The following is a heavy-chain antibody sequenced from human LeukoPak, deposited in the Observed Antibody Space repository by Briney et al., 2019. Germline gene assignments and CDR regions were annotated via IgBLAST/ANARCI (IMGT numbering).Heavy chain of an antibody. Sequence: SETLSLTCAVYGGSFSGYYWSWIRQPPGKGLEWIGEINHSGSTNYNPSLKSRVTISVDTSKNQFSLKLRSVTAADTAVYYCARPHYYGSGSYPYYWGQGTLVTVSS. D-gene: IGHD3-10*01. CDR3: ARPHYYGSGSYPYY. J-gene: IGHJ4*02. CDR2: INHSGST. CDR1: GGSFSGYY. V-gene: IGHV4-34*01.